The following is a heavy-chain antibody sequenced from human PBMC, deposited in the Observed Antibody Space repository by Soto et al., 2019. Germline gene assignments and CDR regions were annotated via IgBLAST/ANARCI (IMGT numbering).Heavy chain of an antibody. J-gene: IGHJ6*02. V-gene: IGHV4-4*02. CDR3: ARVVLVPAANYYYYYGMDV. CDR1: GGSIGSSNW. CDR2: IYHSGST. D-gene: IGHD2-2*01. Sequence: SETLSLTCAVSGGSIGSSNWWSGVRQPPGKGLEWIGEIYHSGSTNYNPSLKSRVTISVDKSKNQFSLKLSSVTAADTAVYYCARVVLVPAANYYYYYGMDVWGQGTTVTVS.